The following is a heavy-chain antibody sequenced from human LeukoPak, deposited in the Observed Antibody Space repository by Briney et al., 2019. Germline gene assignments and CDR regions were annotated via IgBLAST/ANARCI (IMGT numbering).Heavy chain of an antibody. D-gene: IGHD3-22*01. CDR3: ARVRAAYYYDSSDKGYFDY. CDR1: GYTFTGYY. J-gene: IGHJ4*02. V-gene: IGHV1-2*02. CDR2: INPNSGGT. Sequence: GASVKVSCKASGYTFTGYYMHWARQAPGQGLEWMGWINPNSGGTNYAQKFQGRVTMTRDTSISTAYMELSRLRSDDTAVYYCARVRAAYYYDSSDKGYFDYWGQGTLVTVSS.